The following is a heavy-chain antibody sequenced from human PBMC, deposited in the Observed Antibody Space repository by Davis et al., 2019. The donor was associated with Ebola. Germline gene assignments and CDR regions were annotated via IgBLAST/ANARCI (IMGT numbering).Heavy chain of an antibody. D-gene: IGHD2-21*02. V-gene: IGHV3-33*08. CDR1: GFTFSSYG. Sequence: GESLKISCAASGFTFSSYGMHWVRQAPGKGLEWVAVIWYDGSNKYYADSVKGRFTISRDNSKNTLYLQMNSLRVEDTAVYYCARGRAYCGGDCYSDFGYWGQGTLVTVSS. J-gene: IGHJ4*02. CDR3: ARGRAYCGGDCYSDFGY. CDR2: IWYDGSNK.